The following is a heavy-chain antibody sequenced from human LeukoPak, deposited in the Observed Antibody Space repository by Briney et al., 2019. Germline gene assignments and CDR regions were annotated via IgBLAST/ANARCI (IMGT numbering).Heavy chain of an antibody. CDR3: ARAAQKYSSSSTYDN. CDR2: ISYSGDT. V-gene: IGHV4-59*01. J-gene: IGHJ4*02. CDR1: GGSINSYY. D-gene: IGHD6-6*01. Sequence: PSETLSLTCTVSGGSINSYYWTWIRQPPGKALEWIGHISYSGDTNYNPSLKGRVTIAVDTSKNQFSPKLSSVTAADTAVYYCARAAQKYSSSSTYDNWGQGTLVTVSS.